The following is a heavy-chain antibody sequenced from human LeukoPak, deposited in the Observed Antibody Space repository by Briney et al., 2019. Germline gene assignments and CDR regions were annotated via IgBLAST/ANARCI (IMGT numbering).Heavy chain of an antibody. CDR3: ARDTCSGGSCYFWDY. CDR2: IWYDRNNK. CDR1: GFTFNNYG. D-gene: IGHD2-15*01. V-gene: IGHV3-33*01. J-gene: IGHJ4*02. Sequence: GGSLRLSCAASGFTFNNYGMRWVRQAPGKGLEWVAVIWYDRNNKYYADSVKGRFTISRDNSNNTLYLQMNSLRAEDTAVYYCARDTCSGGSCYFWDYWGQGTLVTVSS.